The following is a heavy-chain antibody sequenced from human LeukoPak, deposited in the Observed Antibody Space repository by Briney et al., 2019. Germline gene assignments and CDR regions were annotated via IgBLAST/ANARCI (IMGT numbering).Heavy chain of an antibody. J-gene: IGHJ3*02. V-gene: IGHV3-13*01. CDR3: ARVGGRYSGWLLDAFDI. D-gene: IGHD6-19*01. Sequence: GGSLRLSCAASGFTFSSYDMHWVRQATGKGLEWVSAIGTAGDTYYPGSVKGRFTISRENAKNSLYLQMNSLRAGDTAVYYCARVGGRYSGWLLDAFDIWGQGTMVTVSS. CDR1: GFTFSSYD. CDR2: IGTAGDT.